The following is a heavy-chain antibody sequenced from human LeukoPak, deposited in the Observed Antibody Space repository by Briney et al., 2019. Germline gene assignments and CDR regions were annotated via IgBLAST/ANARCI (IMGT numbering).Heavy chain of an antibody. D-gene: IGHD1-14*01. V-gene: IGHV1-2*02. Sequence: ASVKVSCKASGYTFTGYYVHWVRQAPGQGLEWMGWINPNSGGTNYAQKFQGRVTMTRDTSISTAYMELSRLRSDDTAVYYCAKDLKYVDHGFDYWGQGTLVSVSS. CDR2: INPNSGGT. CDR3: AKDLKYVDHGFDY. CDR1: GYTFTGYY. J-gene: IGHJ4*02.